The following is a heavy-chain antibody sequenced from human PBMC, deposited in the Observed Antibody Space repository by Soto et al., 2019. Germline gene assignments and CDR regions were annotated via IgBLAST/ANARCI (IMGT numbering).Heavy chain of an antibody. CDR3: ARDLRMAVAGYYYYGMDV. D-gene: IGHD6-19*01. CDR1: GFTFSRYA. CDR2: ISYDGSNK. Sequence: GVSLRLSCASSGFTFSRYAMHWIRPAPGTGLEWVAVISYDGSNKYYADSVKGRFTISRDNSKNTLYLQMNSLRAEDTAVYYCARDLRMAVAGYYYYGMDVWGQGTKVTFSS. V-gene: IGHV3-30-3*01. J-gene: IGHJ6*02.